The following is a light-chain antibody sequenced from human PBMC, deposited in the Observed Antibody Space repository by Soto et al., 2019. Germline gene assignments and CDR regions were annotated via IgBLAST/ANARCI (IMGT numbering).Light chain of an antibody. V-gene: IGKV2-30*01. CDR1: QSLVYSDGNTY. J-gene: IGKJ2*01. CDR3: MQDTHWPYT. CDR2: KVS. Sequence: DVVMTQSPLSLPVTLGQPASISCRSSQSLVYSDGNTYLNWFQQRPGQSPRRLIYKVSNRDSGVPDRFSGSGSGADFTLKISRVEAEDFGVYYCMQDTHWPYTFGQGTKLEIK.